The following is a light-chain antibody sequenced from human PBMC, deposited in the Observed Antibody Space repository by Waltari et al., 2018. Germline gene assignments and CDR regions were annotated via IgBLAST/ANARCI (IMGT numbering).Light chain of an antibody. CDR1: QIISKS. CDR2: AAS. J-gene: IGKJ1*01. V-gene: IGKV3-20*01. CDR3: QHHVRLPST. Sequence: SCRASQIISKSLSWYQQRPGHAPMLLFYAASIRATGIPDRFSGGGSGTDFSLTISRLAPEDFAVYYCQHHVRLPSTFGQGTKVEIK.